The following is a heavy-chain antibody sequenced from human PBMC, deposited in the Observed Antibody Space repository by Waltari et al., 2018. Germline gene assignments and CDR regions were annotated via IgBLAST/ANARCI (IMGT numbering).Heavy chain of an antibody. V-gene: IGHV3-30*18. CDR1: GFTFSSYG. CDR3: AKDPGYYDSSTNYYYYGMDV. CDR2: ISYDGSNK. D-gene: IGHD3-22*01. Sequence: QVQLVESGGGVVQPGRSLRLSCAASGFTFSSYGMHWVRQAPGKGLEWVAVISYDGSNKYYADAVKGRFTISRDNSKNTLYLQMNSLRAEDTAVYYCAKDPGYYDSSTNYYYYGMDVWGQGTTVTVSS. J-gene: IGHJ6*02.